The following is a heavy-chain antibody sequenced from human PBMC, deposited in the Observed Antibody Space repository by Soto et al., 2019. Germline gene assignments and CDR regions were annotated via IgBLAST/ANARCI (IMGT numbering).Heavy chain of an antibody. D-gene: IGHD4-17*01. CDR2: IIPIFGTA. CDR1: GGTFSSYA. J-gene: IGHJ5*02. Sequence: GASVKVSCKASGGTFSSYAISWVRQAPGQGLEWMGGIIPIFGTANYAQKFQGRVTITADESTSTAYMELSSLRSEDTAVYYCARDSRPGMTTVSNWFDPWGQGTLVTVSS. CDR3: ARDSRPGMTTVSNWFDP. V-gene: IGHV1-69*13.